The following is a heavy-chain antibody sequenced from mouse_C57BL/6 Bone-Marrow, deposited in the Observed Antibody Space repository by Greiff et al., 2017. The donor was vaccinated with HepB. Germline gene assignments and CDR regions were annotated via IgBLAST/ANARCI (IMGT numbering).Heavy chain of an antibody. CDR3: AREGYALYGDY. CDR2: IDPSDSYT. J-gene: IGHJ2*01. D-gene: IGHD1-1*01. V-gene: IGHV1-69*01. Sequence: QVQLKQPGAELVMPGASVKLSCKASGYTFTSYWMHWVKQRPGQGLEWIGEIDPSDSYTNYNQKFKGKSTLTVDKSSSTAYMQLSSLTSEDSAVYYCAREGYALYGDYWGQGTTLTVSS. CDR1: GYTFTSYW.